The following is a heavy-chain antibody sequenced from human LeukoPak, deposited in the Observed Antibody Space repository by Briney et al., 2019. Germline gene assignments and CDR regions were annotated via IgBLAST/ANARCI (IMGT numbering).Heavy chain of an antibody. Sequence: GGSLRLSCAASGFTFSNAWMSWVRQAPGRGLERVGRIKRKGDDGTIDYAAPVKGRLSISRDDSKKTLYLQMKSLKSEDTAVYYCTAGTGRSDFDYWGQGNLVTVSS. CDR1: GFTFSNAW. CDR2: IKRKGDDGTI. V-gene: IGHV3-15*01. CDR3: TAGTGRSDFDY. J-gene: IGHJ4*02. D-gene: IGHD3/OR15-3a*01.